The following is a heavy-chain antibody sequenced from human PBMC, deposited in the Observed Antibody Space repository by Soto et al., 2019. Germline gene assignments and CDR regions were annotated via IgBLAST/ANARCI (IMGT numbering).Heavy chain of an antibody. J-gene: IGHJ4*02. V-gene: IGHV3-64D*06. CDR1: GFTFSSYA. Sequence: HPGGSLRLSCSASGFTFSSYAMHWVRQAPGKGLEYVSTVISHGGSTYYADSVKGRFTISRDNSKNTLYLQMSSLRPEDTAVYYCVKTLQYSYGLPHWGQGTLVTV. CDR2: VISHGGST. CDR3: VKTLQYSYGLPH. D-gene: IGHD5-18*01.